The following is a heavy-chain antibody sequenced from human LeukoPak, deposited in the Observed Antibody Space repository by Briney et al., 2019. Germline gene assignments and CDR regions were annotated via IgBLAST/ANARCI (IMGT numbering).Heavy chain of an antibody. CDR2: XSAYKGNT. CDR1: GYTFTSYG. Sequence: GASVKVSCTASGYTFTSYGISWVRQAPGQGLEWMGWXSAYKGNTNYAQKVQGRVTMTRDTSTSTAYMELSSLRSDDTAVYYCARAAGCCSSTSCYVFDYWGQGTLVTVSS. J-gene: IGHJ4*02. D-gene: IGHD2-2*01. CDR3: ARAAGCCSSTSCYVFDY. V-gene: IGHV1-18*04.